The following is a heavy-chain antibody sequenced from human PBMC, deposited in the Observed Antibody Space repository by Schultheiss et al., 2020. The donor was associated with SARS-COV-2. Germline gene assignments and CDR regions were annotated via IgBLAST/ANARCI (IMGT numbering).Heavy chain of an antibody. V-gene: IGHV4-61*02. D-gene: IGHD3-22*01. CDR3: ARGFYYDTSAFDY. CDR1: GGSISSGSYY. CDR2: IYSSGTT. Sequence: SETLSLTCTVSGGSISSGSYYWNWIRQPAGKGLEWIGRIYSSGTTNYNPSLDSRVTMSVDTSKNQFSLKLSSVTAADTAVYYCARGFYYDTSAFDYWGQGTLVTVSS. J-gene: IGHJ4*02.